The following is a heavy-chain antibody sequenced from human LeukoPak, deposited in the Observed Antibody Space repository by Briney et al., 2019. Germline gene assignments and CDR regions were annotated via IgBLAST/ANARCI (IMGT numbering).Heavy chain of an antibody. V-gene: IGHV1-46*01. CDR2: INPSGGST. CDR1: GYTFTSYY. D-gene: IGHD6-19*01. J-gene: IGHJ6*03. Sequence: ASVKVSCKASGYTFTSYYMHWVRQAPGQGLEWMGIINPSGGSTSYAQKFQGRVTITRNTSISTAYMELSSLRSEDTAVYYCARRAVGNSYYYYMDVWGKGTTVTVSS. CDR3: ARRAVGNSYYYYMDV.